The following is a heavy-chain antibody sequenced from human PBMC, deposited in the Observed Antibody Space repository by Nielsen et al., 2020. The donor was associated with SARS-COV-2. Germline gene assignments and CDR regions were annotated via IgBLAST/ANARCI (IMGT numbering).Heavy chain of an antibody. Sequence: SETLSLTCTVSGGSISTYYWSWIRQPPGKGLEWIGYIYYSGSTYYNPSLKSRVTISVDTSKNQFSLKLSSVTAADTAVYYCASRFFLDYWGQGTLVTVSS. V-gene: IGHV4-59*12. J-gene: IGHJ4*02. CDR1: GGSISTYY. CDR2: IYYSGST. D-gene: IGHD3-3*01. CDR3: ASRFFLDY.